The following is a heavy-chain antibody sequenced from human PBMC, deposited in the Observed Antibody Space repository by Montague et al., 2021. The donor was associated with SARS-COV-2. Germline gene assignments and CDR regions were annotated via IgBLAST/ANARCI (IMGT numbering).Heavy chain of an antibody. Sequence: SLRLSCAASGFTFSSYEMNWVRQALGKGLEWVSYISSSDSTIYYADSVKGRFSISRDNAKNSLYLQMNSLRAEDTAVYYCARQASGSYWYYFDYWGQGTLVTVSS. V-gene: IGHV3-48*03. CDR1: GFTFSSYE. CDR2: ISSSDSTI. CDR3: ARQASGSYWYYFDY. D-gene: IGHD3-10*01. J-gene: IGHJ4*02.